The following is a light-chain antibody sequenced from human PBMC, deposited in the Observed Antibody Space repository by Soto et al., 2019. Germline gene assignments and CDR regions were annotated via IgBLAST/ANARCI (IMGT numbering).Light chain of an antibody. CDR3: ETWDSDTRV. CDR1: SGHSGYI. Sequence: QSVLTQSSSASASLGSSVKLTCTLSSGHSGYIIAWHQQQPGKAPRYLMKLEGSGSYNKGSGVPDRFSGSSFGADLDLTIFNPQFEDEADYYCETWDSDTRVFGGGTKLTVL. J-gene: IGLJ2*01. V-gene: IGLV4-60*02. CDR2: LEGSGSY.